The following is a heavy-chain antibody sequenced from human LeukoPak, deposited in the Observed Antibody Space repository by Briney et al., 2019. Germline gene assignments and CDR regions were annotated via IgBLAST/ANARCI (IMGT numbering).Heavy chain of an antibody. V-gene: IGHV3-7*03. D-gene: IGHD3-16*01. Sequence: GGSLRLSCAASGFAFSSYWMNWARQAPGKGLEWVASINHNGNVNYYVDSVKGRFTISRDNAKNSLYLQMSNLRAEDTAVYFCARGGGLDVWGQGATVTVSS. J-gene: IGHJ6*02. CDR3: ARGGGLDV. CDR1: GFAFSSYW. CDR2: INHNGNVN.